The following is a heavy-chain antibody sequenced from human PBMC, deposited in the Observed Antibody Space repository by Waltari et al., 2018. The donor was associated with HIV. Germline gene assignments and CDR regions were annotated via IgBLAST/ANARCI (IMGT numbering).Heavy chain of an antibody. D-gene: IGHD6-13*01. J-gene: IGHJ3*02. CDR2: IYDDGRNT. Sequence: EVQLVESGGGLAQPGGSLRLSCAASGLTFSSYWVHWVRRVPGKGLVWVSRIYDDGRNTDYADSVKGRFTISTDNAKNTLYLRMDSLRAEDTAVYYCARALYSSSWTFDIWGQGTVVTVSS. CDR1: GLTFSSYW. V-gene: IGHV3-74*01. CDR3: ARALYSSSWTFDI.